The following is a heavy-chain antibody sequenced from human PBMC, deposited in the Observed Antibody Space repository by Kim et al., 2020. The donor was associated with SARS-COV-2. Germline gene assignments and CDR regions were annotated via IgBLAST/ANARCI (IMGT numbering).Heavy chain of an antibody. J-gene: IGHJ1*01. V-gene: IGHV4-34*01. D-gene: IGHD6-25*01. Sequence: SETLSLTCAVYGGSFSGYYWSWIRQPPGKGMEWIGEINHSGSTNYNPSLKSRVTISVDTSKNQFSLKLSSVTAADTAVYYCAGGLYSSGGVDFQHWGQGTLVTVSS. CDR2: INHSGST. CDR3: AGGLYSSGGVDFQH. CDR1: GGSFSGYY.